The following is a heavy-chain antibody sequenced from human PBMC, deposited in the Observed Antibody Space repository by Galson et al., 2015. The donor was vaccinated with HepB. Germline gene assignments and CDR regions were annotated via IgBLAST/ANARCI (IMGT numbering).Heavy chain of an antibody. CDR1: GGTFSSYA. CDR3: AGDSQLWLRGRWFDP. V-gene: IGHV1-69*13. D-gene: IGHD5-18*01. Sequence: SVKVSCKASGGTFSSYAISWVRQAPGQGLEWMGGIIPIFGTANHAQKFQGRVTITADESTSTAYMELSSLRSEDTAVYYCAGDSQLWLRGRWFDPWGQGTLVTVSS. CDR2: IIPIFGTA. J-gene: IGHJ5*02.